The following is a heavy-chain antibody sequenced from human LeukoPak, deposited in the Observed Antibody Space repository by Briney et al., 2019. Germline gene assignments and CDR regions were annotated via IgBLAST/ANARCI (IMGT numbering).Heavy chain of an antibody. CDR2: IRSKAYGGTT. J-gene: IGHJ4*02. Sequence: GGSLRLSCIASGFTFGDYAMSWVRQAPGKGLEWVGFIRSKAYGGTTEYAASVKSRFSISRDDSKSIAYLQMTSLRAEDTAVYYCATKLGSGYDYVFWGQGTLVTVSS. CDR1: GFTFGDYA. D-gene: IGHD5-12*01. V-gene: IGHV3-49*04. CDR3: ATKLGSGYDYVF.